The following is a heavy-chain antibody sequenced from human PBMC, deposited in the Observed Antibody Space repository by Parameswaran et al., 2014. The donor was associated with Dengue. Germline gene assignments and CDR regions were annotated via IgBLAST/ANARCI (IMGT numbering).Heavy chain of an antibody. Sequence: VRQMPGKGLEWMGWISGYNGNTNYAQKLQGRVTLTADTSTSTAYMELRSLRSDDTAVYYCARTRSSSLSFDYWGQGTLVTVSS. J-gene: IGHJ4*02. D-gene: IGHD6-6*01. V-gene: IGHV1-18*01. CDR3: ARTRSSSLSFDY. CDR2: ISGYNGNT.